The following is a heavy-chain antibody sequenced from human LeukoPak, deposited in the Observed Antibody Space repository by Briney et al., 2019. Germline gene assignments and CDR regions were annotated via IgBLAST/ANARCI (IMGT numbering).Heavy chain of an antibody. CDR1: GGSVSSRSYY. J-gene: IGHJ4*02. Sequence: SETLSLTCTVFGGSVSSRSYYWGWIRQPPGKGLEWIGTIYYSGSTYYNSSLKSRVTISVDTSKNQFSLKLNSVTAADTAVYYCARGVQGGSLIDYWGQGTLVTVSS. CDR3: ARGVQGGSLIDY. CDR2: IYYSGST. V-gene: IGHV4-39*07. D-gene: IGHD2-15*01.